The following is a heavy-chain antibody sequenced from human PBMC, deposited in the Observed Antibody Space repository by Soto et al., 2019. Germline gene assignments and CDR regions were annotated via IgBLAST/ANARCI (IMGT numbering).Heavy chain of an antibody. CDR3: VREPDV. CDR2: VSPSGDST. V-gene: IGHV3-23*01. Sequence: GGSLRLSCEASGVIFNTYAPTRARQDPGRGVAWAAAVSPSGDSTYHANSLKGRLTISRDNSKNTALLEINSLSSKQTGLYYCVREPDVSGQ. CDR1: GVIFNTYA. J-gene: IGHJ6*02.